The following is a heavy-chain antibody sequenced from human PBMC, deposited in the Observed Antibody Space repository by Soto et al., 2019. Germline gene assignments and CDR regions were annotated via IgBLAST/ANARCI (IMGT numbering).Heavy chain of an antibody. J-gene: IGHJ6*02. D-gene: IGHD4-17*01. CDR1: GYTFTSYW. V-gene: IGHV5-51*01. CDR3: VRQGDYGDYAAYYYGMDV. CDR2: IYPGDSDT. Sequence: GESLKISCKGSGYTFTSYWIGWVRQMPGKGLEWMGIIYPGDSDTRYSPSFQGQVTISADKSISTAYLQWSSLKASDTAMYYCVRQGDYGDYAAYYYGMDVWGQGTTVTVSS.